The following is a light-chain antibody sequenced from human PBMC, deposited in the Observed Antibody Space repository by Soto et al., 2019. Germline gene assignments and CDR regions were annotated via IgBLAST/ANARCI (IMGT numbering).Light chain of an antibody. V-gene: IGKV1-9*01. J-gene: IGKJ5*01. CDR3: QQLNSYPIT. CDR2: AAS. CDR1: QGISSY. Sequence: IQLPQSPSSLCASVGDIVNITFRASQGISSYLAWYQQKPGKAPKLLIYAASTLQSGVPSRFSGSGSGTDFTLTISSLQPEDFATYYCQQLNSYPITFGQGTRLEIK.